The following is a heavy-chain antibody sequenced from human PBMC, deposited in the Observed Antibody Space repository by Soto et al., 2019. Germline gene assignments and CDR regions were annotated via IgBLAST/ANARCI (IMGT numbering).Heavy chain of an antibody. CDR2: IDWDDDK. CDR1: GFSLSTSGMC. V-gene: IGHV2-70*11. D-gene: IGHD4-17*01. J-gene: IGHJ4*02. Sequence: SGPTLVNPTQTLTLTCTFSGFSLSTSGMCVSWIRQPPGKALEWLARIDWDDDKYYSTSLKTRLTISKDTSKNQVVLTMTNMDPVDTATYYCARASDYGDIFDYWGQGTLVIVSS. CDR3: ARASDYGDIFDY.